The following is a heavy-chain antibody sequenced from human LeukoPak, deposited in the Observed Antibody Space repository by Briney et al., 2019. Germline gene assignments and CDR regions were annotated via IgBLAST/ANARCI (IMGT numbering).Heavy chain of an antibody. CDR3: AKGYYGSPGYYFDY. J-gene: IGHJ4*02. V-gene: IGHV3-9*01. D-gene: IGHD3-10*01. CDR2: ISWNSGSI. CDR1: GFTFDDYA. Sequence: PGGSLRLSCAASGFTFDDYAMHWVRQAPGKGLEWVSGISWNSGSIGYADSVKGRFTISRDNAKNSLYLQMNSLRAEDTALYYCAKGYYGSPGYYFDYWGQGTLVTVSS.